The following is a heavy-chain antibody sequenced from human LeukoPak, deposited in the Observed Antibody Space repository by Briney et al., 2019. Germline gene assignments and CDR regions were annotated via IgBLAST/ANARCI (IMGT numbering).Heavy chain of an antibody. J-gene: IGHJ4*02. V-gene: IGHV3-20*04. Sequence: GGSLRLSCAASGFTFDDYGMSWVRQAPGKGLEWVSGINWNGGSTVYADSVKGGFTISRDNAKNSLYLQMNSLRAEDTALYYCARDGGSLDDYGDYWGQGTLVTVSS. CDR3: ARDGGSLDDYGDY. D-gene: IGHD4/OR15-4a*01. CDR1: GFTFDDYG. CDR2: INWNGGST.